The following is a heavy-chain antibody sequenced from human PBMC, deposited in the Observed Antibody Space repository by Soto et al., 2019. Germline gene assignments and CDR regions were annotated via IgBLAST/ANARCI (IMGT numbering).Heavy chain of an antibody. Sequence: PSETLSLTCIVSGADINTYSWTWIRQPAGKGLEWIGRIYTSASINYNPSLKGRVTLSVDTSTNQVSLRLASVTAADTAIYYCERDREAGYNFYYGMDVWGQGTTVT. CDR3: ERDREAGYNFYYGMDV. V-gene: IGHV4-4*07. D-gene: IGHD6-19*01. CDR2: IYTSASI. J-gene: IGHJ6*02. CDR1: GADINTYS.